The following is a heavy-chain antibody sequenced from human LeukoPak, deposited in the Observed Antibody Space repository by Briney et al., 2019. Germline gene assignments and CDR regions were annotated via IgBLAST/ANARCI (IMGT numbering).Heavy chain of an antibody. Sequence: ASLKVSCKASGYSFSNFDINWVRQAAGQGPEWMGGLDPHSGDTDYVQKFQGRVIMTKNTSINTAYLELRSLTSEDTAVYYCARSRRGYYMDVWGRGTTVTVSS. CDR3: ARSRRGYYMDV. CDR1: GYSFSNFD. D-gene: IGHD3-10*01. CDR2: LDPHSGDT. J-gene: IGHJ6*03. V-gene: IGHV1-8*01.